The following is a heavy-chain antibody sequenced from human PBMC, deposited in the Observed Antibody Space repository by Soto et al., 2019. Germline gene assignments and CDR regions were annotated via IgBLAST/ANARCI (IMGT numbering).Heavy chain of an antibody. V-gene: IGHV3-30*03. J-gene: IGHJ4*01. CDR1: RFTLSNYG. CDR3: ARELYYYDSSGYYPLEN. CDR2: ISDDGTKK. D-gene: IGHD3-22*01. Sequence: QVQLVESGGGVVQPGKSLRLSCAASRFTLSNYGMHWVRQAPGKGLEWVALISDDGTKKYYADSVKGRFTISRDNSKNTLYLQMNSLRAEDTAVYFCARELYYYDSSGYYPLENWGHGTLFTVYS.